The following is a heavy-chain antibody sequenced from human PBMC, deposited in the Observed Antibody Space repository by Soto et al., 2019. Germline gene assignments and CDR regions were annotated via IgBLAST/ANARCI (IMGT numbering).Heavy chain of an antibody. CDR1: GFSFTNAW. CDR2: IKSTADGETA. Sequence: EVQLVESGGDLVKPGGSLRLACAASGFSFTNAWMSWVRQAPGKGLEWVGRIKSTADGETAVYAAPVKGRFTISRDDSKATLYLQMNSLKTEDSAVYYCVTLSEGTYYYYYMDVWGKGTTVTVSS. CDR3: VTLSEGTYYYYYMDV. J-gene: IGHJ6*03. V-gene: IGHV3-15*01. D-gene: IGHD3-16*02.